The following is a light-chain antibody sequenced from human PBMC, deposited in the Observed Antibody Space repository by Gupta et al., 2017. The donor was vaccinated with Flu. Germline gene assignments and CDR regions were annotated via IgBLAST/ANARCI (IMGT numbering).Light chain of an antibody. J-gene: IGLJ3*02. V-gene: IGLV2-14*01. CDR3: SSYTGTTTL. CDR1: SSDIGANDY. Sequence: QSALTQPASVSGSPGQSITISCTGSSSDIGANDYVSWYQLRPGTAPKLMISDVRSRPSGVSNRFSGSKSGQTASLTISGLQAEDEAYYYCSSYTGTTTLFGGGTRVTVL. CDR2: DVR.